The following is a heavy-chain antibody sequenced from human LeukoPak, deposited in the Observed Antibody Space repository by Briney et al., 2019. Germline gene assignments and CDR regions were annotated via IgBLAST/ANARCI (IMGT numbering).Heavy chain of an antibody. D-gene: IGHD4-23*01. J-gene: IGHJ4*02. CDR2: IYYSGST. Sequence: PSESLSLTCTVSGGSIRSYYWSWIRQPPGKGLEWIGYIYYSGSTNYNPSLRSRVTISVDTSKNQFSLKLSSVTAADTAVYYCARRGGFNSANFDYWRQGTLVTVSS. V-gene: IGHV4-59*01. CDR3: ARRGGFNSANFDY. CDR1: GGSIRSYY.